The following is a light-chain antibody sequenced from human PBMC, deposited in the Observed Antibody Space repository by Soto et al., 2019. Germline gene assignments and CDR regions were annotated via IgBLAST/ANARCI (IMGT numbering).Light chain of an antibody. J-gene: IGKJ1*01. CDR2: KAS. V-gene: IGKV1-5*03. Sequence: DIQMTQSPSTLSGSVGDRVTITCRASQTISSWLAWYQQKPGKAPKLLIYKASTLKSGVPSRFSGSGSGTDFTLTISSLQPDDFATYYCQHFNSYPWTFGQGTKVDIK. CDR3: QHFNSYPWT. CDR1: QTISSW.